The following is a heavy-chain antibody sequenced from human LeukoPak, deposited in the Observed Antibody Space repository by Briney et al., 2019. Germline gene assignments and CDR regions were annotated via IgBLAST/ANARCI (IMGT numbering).Heavy chain of an antibody. V-gene: IGHV3-30*04. J-gene: IGHJ4*02. CDR2: ISNDGNNE. CDR1: GFSFSSYS. CDR3: ARDFRGYFDY. Sequence: PGGSLRLSWEAYGFSFSSYSMHCVRQAPGKGLEWVAVISNDGNNEYYADSVKGRFTITKDNSKNTLYLQVNSLRPEDTAVYYCARDFRGYFDYWGQGTLVTVSS.